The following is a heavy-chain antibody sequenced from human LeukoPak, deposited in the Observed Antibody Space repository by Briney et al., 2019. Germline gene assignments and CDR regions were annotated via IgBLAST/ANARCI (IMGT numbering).Heavy chain of an antibody. CDR2: IWYDGSNK. V-gene: IGHV3-33*01. CDR3: ARAGRDGYNLSVNWYFDL. Sequence: GRSLRLSCAASGFTFSSYGMHWVRQAPGKGLEWVAVIWYDGSNKYYTDSVKGRFTISRDNSKNTLYLQMNSLRAEDTAVYYCARAGRDGYNLSVNWYFDLWGRGTLVTVSS. J-gene: IGHJ2*01. D-gene: IGHD5-24*01. CDR1: GFTFSSYG.